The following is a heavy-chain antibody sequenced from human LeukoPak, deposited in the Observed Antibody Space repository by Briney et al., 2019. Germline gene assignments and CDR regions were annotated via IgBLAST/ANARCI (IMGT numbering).Heavy chain of an antibody. Sequence: GGSLRLSCAASGFTFSSYSMNWVRQAPGKGLEWVSHITASGTAMFYADSVKGRFTISRDNAKNSLYLQMNSLRDEDTAVYYRASSGSYRFDYWGQGTLVTVSS. D-gene: IGHD1-26*01. CDR2: ITASGTAM. CDR3: ASSGSYRFDY. CDR1: GFTFSSYS. J-gene: IGHJ4*02. V-gene: IGHV3-48*02.